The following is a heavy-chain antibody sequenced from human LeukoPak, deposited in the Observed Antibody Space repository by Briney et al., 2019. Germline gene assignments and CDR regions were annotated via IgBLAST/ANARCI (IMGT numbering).Heavy chain of an antibody. Sequence: TETLSLTCTVSGYSLSSGFYWGWIRQPPGKGLEWIATMFHSGSTYYNPSLESRVTISMDTSKNQFSLRLISVTAADTALYYCARFGTRDNCCHPGVDTWGQGTPVTVSS. CDR2: MFHSGST. D-gene: IGHD1-1*01. CDR3: ARFGTRDNCCHPGVDT. CDR1: GYSLSSGFY. V-gene: IGHV4-38-2*02. J-gene: IGHJ5*02.